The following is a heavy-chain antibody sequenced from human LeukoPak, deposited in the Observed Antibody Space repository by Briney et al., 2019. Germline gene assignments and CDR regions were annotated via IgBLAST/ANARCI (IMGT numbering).Heavy chain of an antibody. CDR1: GVSISSYY. Sequence: KPSETLSLTCTVSGVSISSYYWSWIRQPAGKGLEWIGRIYTSGSTNYNPSLKSRVTMSLDTSKSQFSLKLSSVTAADTAVYYCAREQRDTAMSRGLDYWGQGTLVTVSS. CDR2: IYTSGST. CDR3: AREQRDTAMSRGLDY. D-gene: IGHD5-18*01. J-gene: IGHJ4*02. V-gene: IGHV4-4*07.